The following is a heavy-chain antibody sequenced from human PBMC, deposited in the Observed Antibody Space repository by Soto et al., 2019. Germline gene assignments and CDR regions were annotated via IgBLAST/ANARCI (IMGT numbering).Heavy chain of an antibody. V-gene: IGHV4-31*03. CDR1: GGSISSGGYY. J-gene: IGHJ6*02. CDR2: TYYSGST. CDR3: ARDRGERYYGMDV. D-gene: IGHD1-1*01. Sequence: PSETLSLTCTVSGGSISSGGYYWSWIRQHPGKGLEWIGYTYYSGSTYYNPSLKSRVTISVDTSKNQFSLRLSSVTAADTAVYYCARDRGERYYGMDVWGQGTTVTVSS.